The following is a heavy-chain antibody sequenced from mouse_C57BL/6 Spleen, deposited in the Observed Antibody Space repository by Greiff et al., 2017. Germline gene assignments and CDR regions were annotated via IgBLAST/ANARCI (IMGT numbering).Heavy chain of an antibody. Sequence: VQLQQSGAELVKPGASVKISCKASGYAFSSYWMNWVKQRPGKGLEWIGQIYPGDGDTNYNGKFKGKATLTADKSSSTAYMQLSSLTSEDSAVYFCARSWNYYGSSHWYFDVWGTGTTVTVSS. CDR2: IYPGDGDT. CDR3: ARSWNYYGSSHWYFDV. CDR1: GYAFSSYW. D-gene: IGHD1-1*01. V-gene: IGHV1-80*01. J-gene: IGHJ1*03.